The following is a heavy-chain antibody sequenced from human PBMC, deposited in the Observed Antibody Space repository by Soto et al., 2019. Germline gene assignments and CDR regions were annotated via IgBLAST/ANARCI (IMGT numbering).Heavy chain of an antibody. V-gene: IGHV4-59*01. J-gene: IGHJ4*02. D-gene: IGHD5-18*01. CDR2: IFYSGST. CDR3: ARGVADTAMVDS. CDR1: GGSIRSYY. Sequence: SETLSLTCTVSGGSIRSYYWTWIRQPPGKGLEWLGYIFYSGSTFYNPSLKSRVTISIHTSKSQFSLQLTSVTAADTAVYYCARGVADTAMVDSWGQGTLVTVSS.